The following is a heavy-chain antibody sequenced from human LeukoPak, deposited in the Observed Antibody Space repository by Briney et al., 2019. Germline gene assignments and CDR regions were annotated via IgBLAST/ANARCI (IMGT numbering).Heavy chain of an antibody. D-gene: IGHD3-9*01. V-gene: IGHV4-61*02. Sequence: SQTLSLTCTVSGGSISSGSYYWSWIRQPAGQGLEWIGRIYTSGSTNYNPSLKSRVTISVDTSKNQFSLKLSSVTAADTAVCYCARAGDYDILTGYWAYYYYYMDVWGKGTTVTVSS. CDR1: GGSISSGSYY. CDR3: ARAGDYDILTGYWAYYYYYMDV. CDR2: IYTSGST. J-gene: IGHJ6*03.